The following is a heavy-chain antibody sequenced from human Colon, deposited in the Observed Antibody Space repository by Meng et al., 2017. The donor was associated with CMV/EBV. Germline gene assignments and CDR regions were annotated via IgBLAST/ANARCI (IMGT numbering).Heavy chain of an antibody. CDR3: AKDMFPYCGGDCNLGY. D-gene: IGHD2-21*01. CDR1: GFIFSSYS. J-gene: IGHJ4*02. Sequence: GESLKISCAASGFIFSSYSMSWVRQAPGKGLEWVANINQDGSEKYYMDSMRGRFTISRDNSKNSLYLQMNSLRTEDTALYYCAKDMFPYCGGDCNLGYWGQGTLVTVSS. CDR2: INQDGSEK. V-gene: IGHV3-7*03.